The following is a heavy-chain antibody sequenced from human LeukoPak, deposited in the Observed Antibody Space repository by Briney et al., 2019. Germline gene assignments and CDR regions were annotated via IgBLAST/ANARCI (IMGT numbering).Heavy chain of an antibody. J-gene: IGHJ6*02. V-gene: IGHV1-58*01. CDR1: GFTNSNSS. D-gene: IGHD3-10*01. CDR2: IVVGTGKT. CDR3: AATSIRMVQRIIYYGKDV. Sequence: SVKVSCKASGFTNSNSSVQWVRQARGQRPEWIGWIVVGTGKTNNAQRLQERVTITRDMSTGTVDMELSSLRSEDTAVYYCAATSIRMVQRIIYYGKDVWGQGTTVTVSS.